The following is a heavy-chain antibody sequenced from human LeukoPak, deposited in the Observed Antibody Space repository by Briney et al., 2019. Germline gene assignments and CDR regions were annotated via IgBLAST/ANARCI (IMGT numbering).Heavy chain of an antibody. CDR2: IWSDGSKK. CDR3: AKGIEFGEFL. J-gene: IGHJ4*02. D-gene: IGHD3-10*01. V-gene: IGHV3-33*06. CDR1: GFTFRSYG. Sequence: PGGSLRLSCAASGFTFRSYGMHWVHQAPGKGLEWVAVIWSDGSKKNYGDSVKGRFTISRDNSKNTLYLQMDSLRAEDTAVYYCAKGIEFGEFLGGQGTLVTVSS.